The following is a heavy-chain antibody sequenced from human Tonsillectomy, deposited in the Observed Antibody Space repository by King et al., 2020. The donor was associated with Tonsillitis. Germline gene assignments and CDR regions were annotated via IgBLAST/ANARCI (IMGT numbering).Heavy chain of an antibody. D-gene: IGHD1-14*01. CDR1: VDSLTSGGYF. V-gene: IGHV4-31*03. CDR3: ARNRDHGDYVDF. CDR2: IYHSGPT. J-gene: IGHJ4*02. Sequence: VQLQESGPGLVRPSQTLSLICSVSVDSLTSGGYFWSWIRQHPDKGLEWIGSIYHSGPTYHTPSLRSRLFMSVDTSKNQFSLRLPSVTAADTAVYYCARNRDHGDYVDFWGQGTLVAVSS.